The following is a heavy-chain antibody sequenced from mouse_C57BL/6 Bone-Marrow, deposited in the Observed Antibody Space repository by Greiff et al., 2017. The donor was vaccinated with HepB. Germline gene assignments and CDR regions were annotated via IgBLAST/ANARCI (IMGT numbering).Heavy chain of an antibody. J-gene: IGHJ1*03. V-gene: IGHV1-80*01. CDR2: IYPGDGDT. CDR1: GYAFSSYW. CDR3: ERWGSSTYWYFDV. Sequence: VKLVESGAELVKPGASVKISCKASGYAFSSYWMNWVKQRPGKGLEWIGQIYPGDGDTNYNGKFKGKATLTADKSSSTTYMQLSSLTSEDSAVYFCERWGSSTYWYFDVWGTGTTVTVSS. D-gene: IGHD1-1*01.